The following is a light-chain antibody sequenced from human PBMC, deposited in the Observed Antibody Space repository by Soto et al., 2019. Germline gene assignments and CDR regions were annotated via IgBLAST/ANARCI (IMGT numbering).Light chain of an antibody. V-gene: IGKV1-39*01. CDR3: QQSYGIPQT. Sequence: IQLTQSPSSLSASVGDRFTITCRTSQNVNRYLNWYQEQPGKAPKLLIYAASILQSGVPSRFSGSGSGTDFTLAISSLQPEDFTTYYCQQSYGIPQTFGPGTKVDI. CDR1: QNVNRY. J-gene: IGKJ1*01. CDR2: AAS.